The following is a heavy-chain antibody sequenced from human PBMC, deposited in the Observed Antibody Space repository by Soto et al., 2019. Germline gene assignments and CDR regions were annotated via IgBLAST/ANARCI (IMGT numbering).Heavy chain of an antibody. Sequence: QVQLQESGPGLVKPSGTLSLTCAVSGGSISSSNWWSWVRQPPGKGLEWIGEIYHSGSTNYNPSLTSRVTISGDKPKIQFSLQLSSVTPADTAVYYWARGGGRLHCGGGSCSYDYWGQGTLVTVSS. D-gene: IGHD2-15*01. CDR2: IYHSGST. CDR3: ARGGGRLHCGGGSCSYDY. CDR1: GGSISSSNW. J-gene: IGHJ4*02. V-gene: IGHV4-4*02.